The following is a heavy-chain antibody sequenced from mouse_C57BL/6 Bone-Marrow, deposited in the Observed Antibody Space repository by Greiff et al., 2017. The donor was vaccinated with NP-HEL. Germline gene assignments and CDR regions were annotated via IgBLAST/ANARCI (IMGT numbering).Heavy chain of an antibody. D-gene: IGHD4-1*02. CDR2: INPSSGYT. J-gene: IGHJ4*01. Sequence: QVQLKQSGAELAKPGASVKLSCKASGYTFTSYWMHWVKQRPGQGLEWIGYINPSSGYTKYNQKFKDKATLTADKSSSTAYMQLSSLTCEDSAVYDCARYRASSGTRAMDYWGQGTSVTVTS. CDR1: GYTFTSYW. CDR3: ARYRASSGTRAMDY. V-gene: IGHV1-7*01.